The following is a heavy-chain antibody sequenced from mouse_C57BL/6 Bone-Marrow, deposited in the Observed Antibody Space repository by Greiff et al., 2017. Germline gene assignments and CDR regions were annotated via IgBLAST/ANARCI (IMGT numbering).Heavy chain of an antibody. D-gene: IGHD1-1*01. CDR3: ARRGYYYGSSYSAWFAD. Sequence: QVQLQQPGAELVMPGASVKLSCKASGYTFTSYWMHWVKQRPGQGLEWIGEIDPSDSYTNYNQKFKGKSTLTVDKSYSTAYMQLSSLTSEDSAVYYCARRGYYYGSSYSAWFADWGKGTLVTVSA. CDR1: GYTFTSYW. CDR2: IDPSDSYT. V-gene: IGHV1-69*01. J-gene: IGHJ3*01.